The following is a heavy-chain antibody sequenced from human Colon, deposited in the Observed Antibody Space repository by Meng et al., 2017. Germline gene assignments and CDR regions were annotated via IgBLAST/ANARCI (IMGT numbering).Heavy chain of an antibody. Sequence: GQLEESGHGLVDPCETLHVNCTVFGGSINNYYWSWIRQSPGKGLEWIGYIYYSGSTNYNPSLKSRVTISVDTSKNQFSLKLRSVTSADTAVYYCARGGAWLQSFDYWGQGTLVTVSS. CDR3: ARGGAWLQSFDY. D-gene: IGHD5-24*01. J-gene: IGHJ4*02. V-gene: IGHV4-59*01. CDR2: IYYSGST. CDR1: GGSINNYY.